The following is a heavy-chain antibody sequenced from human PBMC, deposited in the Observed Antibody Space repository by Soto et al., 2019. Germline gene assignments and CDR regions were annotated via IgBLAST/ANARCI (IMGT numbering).Heavy chain of an antibody. Sequence: SGTLSLTFTVSGGSLSSMSYYWGWIRQPPGKGLEWIGSIYYSGSTYYNPSLKSRVTISVDTSKNQFSLKLSSVTAADTAVYYCARRLYYDTSGFEGGGMDVWGQGTTVT. D-gene: IGHD3-22*01. CDR2: IYYSGST. J-gene: IGHJ6*02. CDR3: ARRLYYDTSGFEGGGMDV. V-gene: IGHV4-39*01. CDR1: GGSLSSMSYY.